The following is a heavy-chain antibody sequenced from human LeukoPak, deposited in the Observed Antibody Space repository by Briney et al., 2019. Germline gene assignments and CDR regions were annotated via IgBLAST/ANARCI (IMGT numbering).Heavy chain of an antibody. D-gene: IGHD5-18*01. J-gene: IGHJ4*02. Sequence: PSETLSLTCTVSGGSISSYYWSWIRQPPGKGLEWIGYIYYSGSTNYNPSLKSRVTISVDTSKNQFSLKLSSVTAADTAVYYCARTPPYSYGYDYWGQGTLVTVSS. V-gene: IGHV4-59*08. CDR1: GGSISSYY. CDR3: ARTPPYSYGYDY. CDR2: IYYSGST.